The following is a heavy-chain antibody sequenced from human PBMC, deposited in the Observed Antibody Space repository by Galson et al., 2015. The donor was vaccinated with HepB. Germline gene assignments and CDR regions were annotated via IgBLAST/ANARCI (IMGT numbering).Heavy chain of an antibody. V-gene: IGHV4-31*03. CDR1: GGSISSGGYY. Sequence: LSLTCTVSGGSISSGGYYWSWIRQHPGKGLEWIGCIYYSGSTYYNPSLKSRVTISVDTSKNQFSLKLSSVTAADTAVYYCARLIAAAGTVDYWGQGTLVTVSS. CDR2: IYYSGST. J-gene: IGHJ4*02. D-gene: IGHD6-13*01. CDR3: ARLIAAAGTVDY.